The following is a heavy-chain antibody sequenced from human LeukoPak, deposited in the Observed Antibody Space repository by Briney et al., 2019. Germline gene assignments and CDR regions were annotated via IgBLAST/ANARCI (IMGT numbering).Heavy chain of an antibody. D-gene: IGHD6-6*01. CDR3: ARALVGRGRLFDY. CDR1: GGSISSSSYY. Sequence: PSETLSLTCTVSGGSISSSSYYWGWIRQPPGKGLEWIGSIYYSGSTYYNPSLKSRVTISVDTSKNQFSLKVSSVTAADTAVYYCARALVGRGRLFDYWGQGTLVTVSS. J-gene: IGHJ4*02. CDR2: IYYSGST. V-gene: IGHV4-39*07.